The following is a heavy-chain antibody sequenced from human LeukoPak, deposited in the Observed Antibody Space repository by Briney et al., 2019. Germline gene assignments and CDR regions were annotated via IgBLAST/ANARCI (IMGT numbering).Heavy chain of an antibody. Sequence: GGSLRLSCAASGFTFSSYAMHWVRQAPGKGLEWVAVISYDGSIKYYADSVKGRFTISRDNSKNTLYLQMNSLRAEDTAVYYCARSDYGGNSGGGDYWGQGTLVTVSS. V-gene: IGHV3-30*04. D-gene: IGHD4-23*01. CDR2: ISYDGSIK. CDR1: GFTFSSYA. CDR3: ARSDYGGNSGGGDY. J-gene: IGHJ4*02.